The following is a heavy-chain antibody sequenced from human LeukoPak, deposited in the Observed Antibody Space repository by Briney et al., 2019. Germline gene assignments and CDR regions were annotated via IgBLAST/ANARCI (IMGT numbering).Heavy chain of an antibody. CDR3: ARGQGMKWLLFDY. Sequence: PGGSLRLSCAASGFIFSSYWMSWVRQAPGKGLEWVANIKQDGSEKYYVDSVKGRFTISRDNAKNSLYLQMNSLRAEDTAVYYCARGQGMKWLLFDYWGQGTLVTVSS. CDR1: GFIFSSYW. J-gene: IGHJ4*02. D-gene: IGHD3-22*01. V-gene: IGHV3-7*01. CDR2: IKQDGSEK.